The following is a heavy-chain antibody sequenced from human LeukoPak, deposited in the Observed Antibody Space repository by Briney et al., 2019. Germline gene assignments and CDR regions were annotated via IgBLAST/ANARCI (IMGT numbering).Heavy chain of an antibody. CDR1: GFIFSTSS. J-gene: IGHJ6*02. D-gene: IGHD6-13*01. Sequence: GGSLRLSCAASGFIFSTSSMNWVRQAPGKGLEWVSSISSSGIYIYYADSVKGRFTISRDNAKNSLYLQMNSLRAEDTAVYYCARDLLLAVSGADYNYYYGMDVWGQGTTVTVSS. CDR3: ARDLLLAVSGADYNYYYGMDV. V-gene: IGHV3-21*01. CDR2: ISSSGIYI.